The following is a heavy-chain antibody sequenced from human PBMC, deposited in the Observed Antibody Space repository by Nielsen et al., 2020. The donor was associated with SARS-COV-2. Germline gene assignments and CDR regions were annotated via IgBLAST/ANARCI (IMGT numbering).Heavy chain of an antibody. CDR2: IRPDGTGA. J-gene: IGHJ5*02. V-gene: IGHV3-7*03. D-gene: IGHD2-21*01. CDR1: GFTFSASW. CDR3: ARVDSTRVFAILHWFDP. Sequence: GGSLRLSCAASGFTFSASWMAWVRQAPGKGLEWLSNIRPDGTGANYVDSVKGRFTISRDNAKNLLYLQMGSLRADDTAVYYCARVDSTRVFAILHWFDPWGQGTLVTVSS.